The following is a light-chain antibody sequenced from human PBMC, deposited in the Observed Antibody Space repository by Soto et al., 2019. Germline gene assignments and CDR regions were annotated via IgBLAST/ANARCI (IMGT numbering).Light chain of an antibody. V-gene: IGKV3-15*01. CDR2: GAS. Sequence: EIVMTQSPATLPVSPGERATLSCRASQTVSSNLAWYQQKPGQAPRLLIYGASTRATGLPARFSGSGSGTEFTLTISSLQSEDFAVYYCQQYNNWPLTFGQGTKVEIK. J-gene: IGKJ1*01. CDR1: QTVSSN. CDR3: QQYNNWPLT.